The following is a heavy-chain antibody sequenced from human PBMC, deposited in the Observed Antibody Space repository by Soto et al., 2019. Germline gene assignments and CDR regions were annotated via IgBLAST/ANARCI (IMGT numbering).Heavy chain of an antibody. CDR1: GFTFSDYY. J-gene: IGHJ4*02. V-gene: IGHV3-21*01. CDR3: AKPWVGLGFAH. D-gene: IGHD3-16*01. Sequence: DVQLVESGGGLVKPGGSLRLSCAASGFTFSDYYINWVRQAPGKGLEWVSSIGGRSDDVHFADSVKGRFTFSRDNAKNSCFRQMTAWKVEAPVCYFVAKPWVGLGFAHGGQGTLFTVS. CDR2: IGGRSDDV.